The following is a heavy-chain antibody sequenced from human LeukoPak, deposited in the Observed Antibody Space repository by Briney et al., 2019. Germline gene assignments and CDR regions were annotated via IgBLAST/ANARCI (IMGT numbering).Heavy chain of an antibody. CDR1: GFTFDDYA. CDR3: AKTGPNFDY. J-gene: IGHJ4*02. CDR2: ISWNSGSI. Sequence: GGSLRLSCAASGFTFDDYAMHWVRHAPGKGLEWVSGISWNSGSIGYADSVKGRFTISRDNAKNSLYLQMNSLRAEDTALYYRAKTGPNFDYWGQGTLVTVSS. V-gene: IGHV3-9*01.